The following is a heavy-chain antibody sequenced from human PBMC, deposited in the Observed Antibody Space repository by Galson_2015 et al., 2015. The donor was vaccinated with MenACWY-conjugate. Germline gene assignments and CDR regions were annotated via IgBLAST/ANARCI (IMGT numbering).Heavy chain of an antibody. CDR3: ASNYCSSTSCYSLRRVNWFDP. D-gene: IGHD2-2*01. CDR2: IYYSGST. J-gene: IGHJ5*02. CDR1: GGSISSSSYY. Sequence: ETLSLTCTVSGGSISSSSYYWGWIRQPPGKGPEWIGSIYYSGSTYYNPSLKSRVTISVDTSKDQFSLKLSSVTAADTAVYYCASNYCSSTSCYSLRRVNWFDPWGQGTLVTVSS. V-gene: IGHV4-39*07.